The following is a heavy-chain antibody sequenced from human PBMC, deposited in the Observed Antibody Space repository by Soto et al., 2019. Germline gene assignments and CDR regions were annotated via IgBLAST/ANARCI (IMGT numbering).Heavy chain of an antibody. Sequence: GGSLILSCAASGFTLSDYYMSWIRQAPGKGLEWVSYITYDGSNKYYADSVKGRFTISRDNSKNTLYLQMNSLRAEDTAVYYCARDNDYGDYVLPTPNLYYYYGMDVWGQGTTVTVSS. CDR2: ITYDGSNK. D-gene: IGHD4-17*01. CDR1: GFTLSDYY. V-gene: IGHV3-30-3*01. J-gene: IGHJ6*02. CDR3: ARDNDYGDYVLPTPNLYYYYGMDV.